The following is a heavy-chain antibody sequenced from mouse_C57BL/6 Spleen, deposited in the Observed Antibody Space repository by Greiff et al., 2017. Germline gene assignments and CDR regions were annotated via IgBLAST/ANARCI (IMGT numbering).Heavy chain of an antibody. D-gene: IGHD1-1*01. V-gene: IGHV2-2*01. CDR2: IWSGGST. Sequence: QVQLKESGPGLVQPSQSLSITCTVSGFSLTSYGVHWVRQSPGTGLEWLGVIWSGGSTDYNAAFISRLSISKDNSKSQVFFKMNSLQADDTAIYYCARSHYYGSSYGAMDYWGQGTSVTVSS. J-gene: IGHJ4*01. CDR3: ARSHYYGSSYGAMDY. CDR1: GFSLTSYG.